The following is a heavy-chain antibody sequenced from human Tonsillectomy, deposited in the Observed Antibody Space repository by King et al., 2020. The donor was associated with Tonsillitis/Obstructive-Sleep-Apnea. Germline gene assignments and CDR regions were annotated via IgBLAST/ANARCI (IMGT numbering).Heavy chain of an antibody. V-gene: IGHV4-39*01. CDR3: ARRGGYYDFWSGYLGLEYFQL. CDR2: IYYRWST. Sequence: LQLQESGPGLVKPSETLSLTCTVSGGSISSSSYYWGWIRQPPGKGLEWIGSIYYRWSTYYNPSLKSRVPISVDTSKNQFSLKLSSVTAADTAVYYCARRGGYYDFWSGYLGLEYFQLWGQGTLVTVSS. CDR1: GGSISSSSYY. D-gene: IGHD3-3*01. J-gene: IGHJ1*01.